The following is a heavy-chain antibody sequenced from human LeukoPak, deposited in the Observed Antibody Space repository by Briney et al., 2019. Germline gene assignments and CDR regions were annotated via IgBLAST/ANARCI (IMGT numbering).Heavy chain of an antibody. CDR2: IKRDGSEK. D-gene: IGHD2-2*02. Sequence: GGSLRLSCAASGFTFSSYWMSWVRQAPGKGLEWVANIKRDGSEKYYVDSVKGRFTISRDNAKNSLYLQMNSLRAEDTAVYYCARLLYEGLRWFRTYYFDYWGQGTLVTVSS. CDR3: ARLLYEGLRWFRTYYFDY. J-gene: IGHJ4*02. CDR1: GFTFSSYW. V-gene: IGHV3-7*01.